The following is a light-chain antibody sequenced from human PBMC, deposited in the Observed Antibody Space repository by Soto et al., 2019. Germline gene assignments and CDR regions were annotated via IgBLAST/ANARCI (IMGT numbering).Light chain of an antibody. Sequence: QSALAQPASVSGSPGQSITISCTGTSSDVGAYNYVSWYQQHPGKAPKLMIYEVTNRPSGVSNRFSGSKSGNTASLTISGLQAEDEADYYCSSYTSSSTVYVFGTGTKGTAL. CDR3: SSYTSSSTVYV. J-gene: IGLJ1*01. V-gene: IGLV2-14*01. CDR2: EVT. CDR1: SSDVGAYNY.